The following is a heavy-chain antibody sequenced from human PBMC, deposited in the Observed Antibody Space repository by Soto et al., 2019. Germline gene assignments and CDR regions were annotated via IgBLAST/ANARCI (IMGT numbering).Heavy chain of an antibody. J-gene: IGHJ3*02. CDR3: ARDGHCSGGSCYSGAFDI. D-gene: IGHD2-15*01. CDR1: GGSISSGDYS. V-gene: IGHV4-30-4*01. Sequence: SETLSLTCTVSGGSISSGDYSWSWIRQPPGKGLEWIGYIHYSGSTPFNPSLRSRLTLSVDTSKNQFSLKLISVTAADTAVYYCARDGHCSGGSCYSGAFDIWGQGRMVTVSS. CDR2: IHYSGST.